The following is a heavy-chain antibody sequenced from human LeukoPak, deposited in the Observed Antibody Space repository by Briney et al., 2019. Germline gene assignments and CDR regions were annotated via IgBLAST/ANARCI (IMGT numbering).Heavy chain of an antibody. CDR1: GYTFTSYG. CDR2: ISAYNGNT. J-gene: IGHJ5*02. D-gene: IGHD3-9*01. CDR3: ARSEWEVGDYKILSGGKWFDP. Sequence: GASVKVSRKASGYTFTSYGISWVRQAPGQGLEWMGWISAYNGNTNYAQKLQGRVTMTTDTSTSTAYMELRSLRSDDTAVYYCARSEWEVGDYKILSGGKWFDPWGQGTLVTVSS. V-gene: IGHV1-18*01.